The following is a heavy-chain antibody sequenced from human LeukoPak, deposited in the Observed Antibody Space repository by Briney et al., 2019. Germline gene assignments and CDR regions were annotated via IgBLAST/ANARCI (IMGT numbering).Heavy chain of an antibody. CDR3: AKYNGIVNIVAGGYAAFEI. CDR2: ISYDGINQ. Sequence: QAGGSLRLSCAASGFTFSSYGMHWVRQAPGKGLEWVAVISYDGINQYYADSVKGRFTISRDNSKNTLYLQMNSLRPQDTAVYYCAKYNGIVNIVAGGYAAFEIWGQGTKVTVSS. D-gene: IGHD6-13*01. CDR1: GFTFSSYG. V-gene: IGHV3-30*18. J-gene: IGHJ3*02.